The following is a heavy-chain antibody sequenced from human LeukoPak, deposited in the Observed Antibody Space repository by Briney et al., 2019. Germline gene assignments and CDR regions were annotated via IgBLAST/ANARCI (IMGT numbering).Heavy chain of an antibody. CDR2: INHSGST. J-gene: IGHJ4*02. CDR3: ARSYYDFCTDY. CDR1: GGSFSGYY. Sequence: SETLSLTCAVYGGSFSGYYWSWIRQPPGKGLEWIGEINHSGSTNYNPSLKSRVTISVDTSKNQFSLKLSSVTAADTAVYYCARSYYDFCTDYWGQGTLVTVSS. D-gene: IGHD3-3*01. V-gene: IGHV4-34*01.